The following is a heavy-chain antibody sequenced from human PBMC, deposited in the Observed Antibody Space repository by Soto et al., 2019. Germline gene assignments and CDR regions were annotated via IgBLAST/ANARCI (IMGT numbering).Heavy chain of an antibody. CDR2: IIPILGIA. J-gene: IGHJ4*02. D-gene: IGHD2-15*01. Sequence: QVQLVQSGAEVKKPGSSVKVSCKASGGTFSSYTISWERQAPGQGLEWMGRIIPILGIANYAQKFQGRVTITADKSTSTAYTELSSLRSEDTAVYYCAIENGGNFDYWGQGTLVTVSS. V-gene: IGHV1-69*08. CDR3: AIENGGNFDY. CDR1: GGTFSSYT.